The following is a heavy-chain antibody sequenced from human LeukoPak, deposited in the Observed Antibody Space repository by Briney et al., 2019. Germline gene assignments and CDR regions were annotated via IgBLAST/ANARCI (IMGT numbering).Heavy chain of an antibody. CDR1: GYTFTDYY. Sequence: GASVKVSCKASGYTFTDYYMHWVRQAPGQGLEWMGWINTNTGNPTYAQGFTGRFVFSLDTSVSTAYLQISSLKAEDTAVYYCARERSGQLWLLPTYYYMDVWGKGTTVTVSS. V-gene: IGHV7-4-1*02. CDR2: INTNTGNP. D-gene: IGHD5-18*01. J-gene: IGHJ6*03. CDR3: ARERSGQLWLLPTYYYMDV.